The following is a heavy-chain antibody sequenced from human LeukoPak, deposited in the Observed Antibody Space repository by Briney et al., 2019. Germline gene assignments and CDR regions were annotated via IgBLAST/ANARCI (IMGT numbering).Heavy chain of an antibody. CDR3: ARTVGGWFGELSNLYYYYYYMDV. CDR1: GYTFTSHG. J-gene: IGHJ6*03. CDR2: INPSGGST. V-gene: IGHV1-46*01. D-gene: IGHD3-10*01. Sequence: GASVKVSCKASGYTFTSHGISWVRQAPGQGLEWMGIINPSGGSTSYAQKFQGRVTMTRDMSTSTVYMELSSQRSEDTAVYYCARTVGGWFGELSNLYYYYYYMDVWGKGTTVTVSS.